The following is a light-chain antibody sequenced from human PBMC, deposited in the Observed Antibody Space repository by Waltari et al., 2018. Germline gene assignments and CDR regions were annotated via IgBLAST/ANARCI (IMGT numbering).Light chain of an antibody. CDR2: AAS. CDR3: QRYGSSLP. CDR1: QRGRSTD. J-gene: IGKJ4*01. V-gene: IGKV3-20*01. Sequence: TVLTQSPATMSLTPGERATLACRASQRGRSTDLAWYQQTPGQAHRLLIYAASKRATGIPDRFRGSGSGTQFTLTISRLEPEDFAVYYCQRYGSSLPFGGGTTVEIK.